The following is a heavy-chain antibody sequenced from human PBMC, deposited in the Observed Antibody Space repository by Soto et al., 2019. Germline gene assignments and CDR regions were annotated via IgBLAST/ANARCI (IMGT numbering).Heavy chain of an antibody. V-gene: IGHV1-18*01. D-gene: IGHD6-13*01. J-gene: IGHJ5*02. CDR3: ARVYGQQLVLSWFDP. CDR2: ISAYNGNT. CDR1: GYTFTSNG. Sequence: ASVKVTCKASGYTFTSNGSRWVRQAPGQGLEWMGWISAYNGNTNYAQKLQGRVTMTTDTSTSTAYMELRSLRSDDTAVYYCARVYGQQLVLSWFDPWGQGTLVTVSS.